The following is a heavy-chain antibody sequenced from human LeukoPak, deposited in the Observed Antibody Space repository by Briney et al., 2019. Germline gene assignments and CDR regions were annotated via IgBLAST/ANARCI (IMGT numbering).Heavy chain of an antibody. CDR2: ISAYNGNT. V-gene: IGHV1-18*01. Sequence: ASVKVSCKASGYTFTSYGISWVRQAPGQGLEWMGWISAYNGNTNYAQKLQGRVTMTTDTSTSTAYMELRSLRSDDTAVYYCARSPPADIYCYYYMDVWGKGTTVTISS. D-gene: IGHD6-13*01. CDR1: GYTFTSYG. CDR3: ARSPPADIYCYYYMDV. J-gene: IGHJ6*03.